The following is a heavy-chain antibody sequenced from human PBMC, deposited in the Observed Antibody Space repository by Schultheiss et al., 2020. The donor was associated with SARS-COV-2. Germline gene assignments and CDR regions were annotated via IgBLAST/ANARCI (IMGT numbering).Heavy chain of an antibody. CDR1: GGSISSSSYY. J-gene: IGHJ6*02. CDR3: ARRVAAAGDYYYYGMDV. CDR2: IYYSGST. Sequence: SETLSLTCTVSGGSISSSSYYWGWIRQPPGKGLEWIGSIYYSGSTYYNPSLKSRVTISVDTSKNQFSLKLSSVTAADTAVYYCARRVAAAGDYYYYGMDVWGQGTTVTVSS. V-gene: IGHV4-39*07. D-gene: IGHD6-13*01.